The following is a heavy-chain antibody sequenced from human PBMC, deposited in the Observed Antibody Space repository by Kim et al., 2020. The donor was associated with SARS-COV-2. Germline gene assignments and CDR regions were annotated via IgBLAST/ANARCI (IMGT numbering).Heavy chain of an antibody. Sequence: GGSLRLSCAASGFTFSDYYMSWIRQAPGKGLEWVSYISSSSSYTNYADSVKGRFTISRDNAKNSLYLQMNSLRAEDTAVYYCARVMGTGTTPVDYWGQGTLVTVSS. D-gene: IGHD1-1*01. CDR3: ARVMGTGTTPVDY. CDR2: ISSSSSYT. CDR1: GFTFSDYY. J-gene: IGHJ4*02. V-gene: IGHV3-11*05.